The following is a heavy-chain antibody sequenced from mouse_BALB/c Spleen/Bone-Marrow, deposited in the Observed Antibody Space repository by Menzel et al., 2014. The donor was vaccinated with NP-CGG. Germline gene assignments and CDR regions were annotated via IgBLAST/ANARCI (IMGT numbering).Heavy chain of an antibody. CDR3: ARWLLPYGLDY. V-gene: IGHV14-3*02. CDR1: GFNIKDTY. D-gene: IGHD2-3*01. CDR2: IDPANGNT. Sequence: DVQLQESGAELVKPGASVTLSCTASGFNIKDTYMHWVKQRSEQGLEWIGRIDPANGNTKYDPKFQGKATITADTSSNTAYLQLSSLTSEDTAVYYCARWLLPYGLDYWGQGTSVTVSS. J-gene: IGHJ4*01.